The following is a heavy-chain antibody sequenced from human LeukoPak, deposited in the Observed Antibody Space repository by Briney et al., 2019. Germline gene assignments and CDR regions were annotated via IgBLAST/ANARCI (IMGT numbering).Heavy chain of an antibody. D-gene: IGHD6-19*01. CDR1: GFTFSTYA. CDR3: ARRSGIAVAGAFDY. CDR2: ITGSGRDT. J-gene: IGHJ4*02. V-gene: IGHV3-23*01. Sequence: PGGSLRLSCAASGFTFSTYAMNWVRQAPGKRLEWVSSITGSGRDTYYAGSVRGRITISRDNSRNTLYLQMNSLRAEDTAVYYCARRSGIAVAGAFDYWGQGTLVTVSS.